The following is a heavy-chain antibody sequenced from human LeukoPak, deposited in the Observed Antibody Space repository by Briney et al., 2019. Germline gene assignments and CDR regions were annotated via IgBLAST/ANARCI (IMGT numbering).Heavy chain of an antibody. J-gene: IGHJ3*02. CDR3: ARVHYEDAFDI. CDR1: GFTFSTYW. D-gene: IGHD3-22*01. Sequence: PGGSLRLSCAASGFTFSTYWMSWVRQAPGKGLEWVAVISYDGSNKYYADSVKGRFTISRDNSKNTLYLQMNSLRAEDTAVYYCARVHYEDAFDIWGQGTTVTVSS. V-gene: IGHV3-30*03. CDR2: ISYDGSNK.